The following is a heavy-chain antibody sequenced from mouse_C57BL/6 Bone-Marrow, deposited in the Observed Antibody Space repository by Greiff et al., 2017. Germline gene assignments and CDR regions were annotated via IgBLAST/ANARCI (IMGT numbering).Heavy chain of an antibody. D-gene: IGHD1-2*01. CDR3: ARTTASDWYFDV. CDR1: GYTFTNYW. Sequence: VQLQQSGAELVRPGTSVKMSCKASGYTFTNYWIGWAKQRPGHGLEWIGDIYPGGGYTNYNEKFKGKATLTADKASSTAYMQFSRLTSEDSAIYYCARTTASDWYFDVWGTGTTVTVSS. J-gene: IGHJ1*03. V-gene: IGHV1-63*01. CDR2: IYPGGGYT.